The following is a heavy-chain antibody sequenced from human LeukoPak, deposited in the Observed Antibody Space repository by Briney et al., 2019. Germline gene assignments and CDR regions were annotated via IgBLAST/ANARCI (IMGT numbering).Heavy chain of an antibody. CDR1: GGSFSGYY. D-gene: IGHD3-10*01. Sequence: SETLSLTCAVYGGSFSGYYWSWIRQPPGKGLEWIGEINHSGSANYNPSLKSRVTKSVDTSKNQFSLKLSSVTAADTAVYYCARGFPGYYGSGSYYPFDYWGQGTLVTVSS. CDR3: ARGFPGYYGSGSYYPFDY. V-gene: IGHV4-34*01. CDR2: INHSGSA. J-gene: IGHJ4*02.